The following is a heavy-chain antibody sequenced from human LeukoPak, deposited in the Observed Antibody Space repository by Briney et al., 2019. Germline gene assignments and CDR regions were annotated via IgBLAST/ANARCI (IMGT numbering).Heavy chain of an antibody. J-gene: IGHJ5*02. Sequence: GASVKVSCKASGYTFTSYYMHWVRQPPGQGLGWMGIINPSGGNTSCAQKFQGRVTMTRDTSTSTVYMELSSLRSEDTAVYYCARDGWSLYYYGSGSYGRWFDPWGQGTLVTVSS. CDR2: INPSGGNT. V-gene: IGHV1-46*01. D-gene: IGHD3-10*01. CDR3: ARDGWSLYYYGSGSYGRWFDP. CDR1: GYTFTSYY.